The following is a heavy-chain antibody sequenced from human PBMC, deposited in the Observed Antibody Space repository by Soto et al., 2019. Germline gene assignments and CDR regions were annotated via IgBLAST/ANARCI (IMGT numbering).Heavy chain of an antibody. D-gene: IGHD6-6*01. CDR1: GGTFSSYA. V-gene: IGHV1-69*13. CDR2: IIPIFGTA. J-gene: IGHJ6*02. Sequence: SVKVSFKASGGTFSSYAISWVRQAPGQGLEWMGGIIPIFGTANCAQKFQGRVTITADESTSTAYTELSSLRSEDTAVYYCAREGGGSSSGYYYYYYGMDVWGQGTTVTVSS. CDR3: AREGGGSSSGYYYYYYGMDV.